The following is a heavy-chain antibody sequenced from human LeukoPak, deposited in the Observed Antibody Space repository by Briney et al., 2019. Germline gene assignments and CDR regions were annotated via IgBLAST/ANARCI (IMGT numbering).Heavy chain of an antibody. CDR1: GGSISSGSFY. CDR3: ARERGYGSGSYDY. Sequence: SETLSLTCTVSGGSISSGSFYWSWIRQPAGKGLEWIGRIYTSGSTNYNPSLKSRVTISVDTSKNQFSLKLSSVTAADTAVYYCARERGYGSGSYDYWGQGTLVTVSS. J-gene: IGHJ4*02. V-gene: IGHV4-61*02. CDR2: IYTSGST. D-gene: IGHD3-10*01.